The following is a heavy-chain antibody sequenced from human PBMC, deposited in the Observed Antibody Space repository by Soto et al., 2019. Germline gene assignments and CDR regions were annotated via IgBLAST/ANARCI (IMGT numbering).Heavy chain of an antibody. V-gene: IGHV3-48*02. Sequence: SGGSLRLSCAASGFTFSSYSMNWVRQAPGKGLEWVSYISSSSTIYYADSVKGRFTISRDNAKNSLYLQMNSLRDEDTAVYYCARDLTMVRGVASFDPWGQGTLVTVSS. D-gene: IGHD3-10*01. CDR3: ARDLTMVRGVASFDP. CDR1: GFTFSSYS. J-gene: IGHJ5*02. CDR2: ISSSSTI.